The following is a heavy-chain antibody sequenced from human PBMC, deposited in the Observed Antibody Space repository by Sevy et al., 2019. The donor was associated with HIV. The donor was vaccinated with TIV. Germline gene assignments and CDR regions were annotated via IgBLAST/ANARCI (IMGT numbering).Heavy chain of an antibody. Sequence: GGSLRLSCAASGFTFRDYYMSWIRQAPDKGLEWVSYISSRATTIYYADSVKGRFTISRDNAKNSLYLQMNNLRAEDTAVYYCARYTSSSWSHYFDHWGQGTLVTVSS. D-gene: IGHD6-6*01. CDR3: ARYTSSSWSHYFDH. CDR2: ISSRATTI. CDR1: GFTFRDYY. V-gene: IGHV3-11*01. J-gene: IGHJ4*02.